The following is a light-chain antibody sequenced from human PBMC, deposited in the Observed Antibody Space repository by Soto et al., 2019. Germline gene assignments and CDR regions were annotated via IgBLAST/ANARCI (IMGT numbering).Light chain of an antibody. V-gene: IGKV3-20*01. J-gene: IGKJ4*01. CDR1: HSVSSSH. CDR2: GAS. Sequence: EIVLTQSPGTLSLSPGESVTLSCRASHSVSSSHLAWYQQKPGQAPTLFLYGASRSASGIPDRFSGSGSGTDFALTISRLQPEEFAVYSCQHYGPSLTFGGGTKVESK. CDR3: QHYGPSLT.